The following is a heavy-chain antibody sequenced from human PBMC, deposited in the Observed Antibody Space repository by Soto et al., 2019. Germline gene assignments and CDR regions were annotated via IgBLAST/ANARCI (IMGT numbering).Heavy chain of an antibody. V-gene: IGHV3-21*01. Sequence: GGSLRLSCAASGFTFSSYSMNWVRQAPGKGLEWVSVIRSSRSNIYYADSVKGRFTISRDNSKNSLYLQMNSLRAEDTAVYYCARDRRDYSNFFDYWGQGTLVTVSS. J-gene: IGHJ4*02. D-gene: IGHD4-4*01. CDR1: GFTFSSYS. CDR2: IRSSRSNI. CDR3: ARDRRDYSNFFDY.